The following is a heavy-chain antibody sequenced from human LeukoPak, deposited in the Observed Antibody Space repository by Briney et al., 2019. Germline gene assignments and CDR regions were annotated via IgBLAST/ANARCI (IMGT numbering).Heavy chain of an antibody. CDR3: AKSQQWLVLGTFDY. V-gene: IGHV3-30*18. CDR2: ISYDGSNK. D-gene: IGHD6-19*01. J-gene: IGHJ4*02. Sequence: GGSLRLSCAASGFTFSSYGMHWVRQAPGKGLEWVAVISYDGSNKYYADSAKGRFTISRDNSKNTLYLQMNSLRAEDTAVYYCAKSQQWLVLGTFDYWGQGTLVTVSS. CDR1: GFTFSSYG.